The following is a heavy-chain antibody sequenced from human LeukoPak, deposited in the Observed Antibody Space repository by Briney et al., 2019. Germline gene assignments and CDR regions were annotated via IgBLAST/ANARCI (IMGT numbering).Heavy chain of an antibody. CDR2: IWYDGSTK. V-gene: IGHV3-33*01. J-gene: IGHJ4*02. CDR3: ARPPYSSGPLLGY. D-gene: IGHD6-19*01. Sequence: PGGSLRLSCTASGFTFRTYGMHWVRQAPGQGLEWVAVIWYDGSTKYYADSVKGRFTISRDNSMNTVYLQMNSLRAEDTAVYYCARPPYSSGPLLGYWGQGTLVTVSS. CDR1: GFTFRTYG.